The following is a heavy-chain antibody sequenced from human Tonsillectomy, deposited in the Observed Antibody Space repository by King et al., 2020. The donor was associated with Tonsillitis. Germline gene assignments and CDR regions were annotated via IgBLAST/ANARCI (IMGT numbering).Heavy chain of an antibody. D-gene: IGHD3-3*01. J-gene: IGHJ4*02. CDR3: ARDGAFGVVGAY. V-gene: IGHV4-61*02. CDR2: IYTSGST. CDR1: GGSISSGSYY. Sequence: VQLQESGPGLVKSSQTLSLTCTVSGGSISSGSYYLSWIRQPAGKGLEWIGRIYTSGSTNFNPSPKSRVPLSVYTSKNQFSLKLGSVTAADTAVYYCARDGAFGVVGAYWGQGNLVTVSS.